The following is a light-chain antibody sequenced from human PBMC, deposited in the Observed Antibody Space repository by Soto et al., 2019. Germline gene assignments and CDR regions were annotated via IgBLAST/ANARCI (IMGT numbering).Light chain of an antibody. CDR2: YDD. V-gene: IGLV1-36*01. Sequence: QSVLTQPPSVSGAPRQRVTISCSGSSSNIGNNAVHWYQQLPGKAPKLLIYYDDLLPSGVSDRFSGSKSGTSASLAIRGLQSEDEADYYCAAWDDSLNGLVFGGGTKLTVL. CDR3: AAWDDSLNGLV. J-gene: IGLJ2*01. CDR1: SSNIGNNA.